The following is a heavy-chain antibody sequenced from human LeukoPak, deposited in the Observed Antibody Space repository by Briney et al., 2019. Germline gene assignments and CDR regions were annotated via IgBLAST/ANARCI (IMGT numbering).Heavy chain of an antibody. CDR1: GFTFSSYW. J-gene: IGHJ6*02. CDR2: INHNGNVN. Sequence: GGSLRLSCAASGFTFSSYWMNWARQAPGKGLEWVASINHNGNVNYYVDSVEGRFTISRDNAMNSLYLQMSNLRAEDTAVYFCARGGGLDVWGQGATVTVSS. D-gene: IGHD3-16*01. CDR3: ARGGGLDV. V-gene: IGHV3-7*03.